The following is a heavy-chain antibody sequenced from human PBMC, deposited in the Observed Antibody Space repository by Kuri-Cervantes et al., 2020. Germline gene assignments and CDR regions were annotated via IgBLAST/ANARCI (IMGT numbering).Heavy chain of an antibody. CDR3: ARGRRGSRWLSLDS. CDR1: GGSFSGHY. CDR2: INHSGST. J-gene: IGHJ4*02. Sequence: SETLSLTCAVYGGSFSGHYWTWIRQPPGKGLEWIGEINHSGSTNYNPSLKSRVTISVDTSKNQFSLKVNSVTAADTAVYYCARGRRGSRWLSLDSWGQGTLVTVSS. D-gene: IGHD6-13*01. V-gene: IGHV4-34*01.